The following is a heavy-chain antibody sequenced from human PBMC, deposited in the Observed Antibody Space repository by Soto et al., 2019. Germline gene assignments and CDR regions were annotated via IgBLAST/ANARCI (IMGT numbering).Heavy chain of an antibody. D-gene: IGHD3-9*01. CDR2: ISRSGNST. CDR3: AKDAKILDWLPTSYYYDF. V-gene: IGHV3-23*01. CDR1: GFSFSSYA. Sequence: EVQVLESGGDLAQPGGSLRLSCAASGFSFSSYAMSWVRQSPGKGLEWVSSISRSGNSTYSADSVRGRFTISRDNSKNTLYLQMYRLRAEYTAVYYCAKDAKILDWLPTSYYYDFWGRGALVTVSS. J-gene: IGHJ4*02.